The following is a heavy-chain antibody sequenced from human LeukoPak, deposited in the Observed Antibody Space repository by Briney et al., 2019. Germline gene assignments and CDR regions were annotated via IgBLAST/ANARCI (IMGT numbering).Heavy chain of an antibody. Sequence: GESLQISCQASGYSFMTYWIGWVRQMPGKGLEWMAIIYPGDSDTKYSPSFQDQVTISADKSINTAYLHWRSLKASDTAMYYCARLSMIDTFDIWGLGTVVTVSS. CDR3: ARLSMIDTFDI. CDR2: IYPGDSDT. D-gene: IGHD3-22*01. CDR1: GYSFMTYW. J-gene: IGHJ3*02. V-gene: IGHV5-51*01.